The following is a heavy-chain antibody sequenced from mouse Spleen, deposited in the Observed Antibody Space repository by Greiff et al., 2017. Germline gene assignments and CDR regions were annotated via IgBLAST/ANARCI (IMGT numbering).Heavy chain of an antibody. Sequence: VKLMESGPGLVAPSQSLSITCTVSGFSLTSYGVHWVRQPPGKGLEWLVVIWSDGSTTYNSALKSRLSISKDNSKSQVFLKMNSLQTDDTAMYYCARNRELGQDYAMDYWGQGTSVTVSS. CDR3: ARNRELGQDYAMDY. J-gene: IGHJ4*01. D-gene: IGHD4-1*01. CDR1: GFSLTSYG. CDR2: IWSDGST. V-gene: IGHV2-6*02.